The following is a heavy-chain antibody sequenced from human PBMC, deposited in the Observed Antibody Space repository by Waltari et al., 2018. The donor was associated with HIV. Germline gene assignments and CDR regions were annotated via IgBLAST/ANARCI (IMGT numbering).Heavy chain of an antibody. CDR3: ARDRSAGGVYSDAFDI. CDR2: ITSRSTYR. CDR1: GFTFSSYS. Sequence: EVQLVESGGGLVKPGGSLRLSCAASGFTFSSYSMNWVRQAPGKGLEWVSSITSRSTYRYYADSVKGRFTISRDNAKNSLYLQMHSLSAEDTAVYYCARDRSAGGVYSDAFDIWGQGTTVTVSS. J-gene: IGHJ3*02. V-gene: IGHV3-21*02. D-gene: IGHD6-13*01.